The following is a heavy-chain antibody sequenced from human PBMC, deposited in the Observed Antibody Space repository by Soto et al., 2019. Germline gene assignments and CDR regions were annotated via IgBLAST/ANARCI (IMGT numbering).Heavy chain of an antibody. Sequence: ASVKVSCKASGYTFTSYAMHWVRQAPGQRLEWLGWINAGNGNTKYSQKFQGRVTITRDTSASTAYMELSSLTSEDTAVYYCARRYSGSYDRYYFDYWGQGTLVTVSS. CDR3: ARRYSGSYDRYYFDY. CDR1: GYTFTSYA. CDR2: INAGNGNT. D-gene: IGHD1-26*01. J-gene: IGHJ4*02. V-gene: IGHV1-3*01.